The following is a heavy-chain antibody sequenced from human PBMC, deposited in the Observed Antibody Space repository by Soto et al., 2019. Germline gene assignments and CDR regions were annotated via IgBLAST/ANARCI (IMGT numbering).Heavy chain of an antibody. Sequence: QITLKESGPTLVKPTQTLTLTCTFSGFSLSTSGVGVGWIRQPPGKALEWLALIYWNDDKRYSPSLKSRLTITKDTSKNQVVLTMTNTDPVDTATYYCAHSPLRSDIAVAVPYYFDYWGQGTLVTVSS. CDR2: IYWNDDK. J-gene: IGHJ4*02. CDR3: AHSPLRSDIAVAVPYYFDY. V-gene: IGHV2-5*01. D-gene: IGHD6-19*01. CDR1: GFSLSTSGVG.